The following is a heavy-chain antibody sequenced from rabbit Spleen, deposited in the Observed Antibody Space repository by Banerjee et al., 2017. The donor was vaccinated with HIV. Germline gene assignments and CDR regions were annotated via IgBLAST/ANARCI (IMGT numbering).Heavy chain of an antibody. CDR2: IYGGSSDNT. CDR1: GFSFSSSYF. CDR3: VREAGYAGYGDGNL. V-gene: IGHV1S45*01. J-gene: IGHJ4*01. Sequence: QEQLEESGGDLVKPEGSLTLTCTASGFSFSSSYFMCWVRQAPGKGLEWTGCIYGGSSDNTYYASWVKGRFTIARTSSTTVTLQMTSLTAADTATYFCVREAGYAGYGDGNLWGPGTLVTVS. D-gene: IGHD7-1*01.